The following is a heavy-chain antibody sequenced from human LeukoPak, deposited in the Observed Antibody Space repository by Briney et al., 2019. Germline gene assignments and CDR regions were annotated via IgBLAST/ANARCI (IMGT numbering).Heavy chain of an antibody. CDR2: INPNSGGT. CDR1: GYTFTGYY. CDR3: ARDLYRIGYYDSSGQVRKYFDY. D-gene: IGHD3-22*01. V-gene: IGHV1-2*06. Sequence: ASVKVSCKASGYTFTGYYMHWVRQAPGQGLEWMGRINPNSGGTNYAQKFQGRVTMTRDTSISTAYMELSRLRSDDTAAYYCARDLYRIGYYDSSGQVRKYFDYWGQGTLVTVSS. J-gene: IGHJ4*02.